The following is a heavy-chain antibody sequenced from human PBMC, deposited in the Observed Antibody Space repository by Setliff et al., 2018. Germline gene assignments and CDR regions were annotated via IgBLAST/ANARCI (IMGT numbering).Heavy chain of an antibody. Sequence: PGGSLRLSCAASGFTFSGSAMHWVRQASGKGLEWVGRIRSKADGGTADFAAPVKGRFTISRDDSKNTMSLQMNSLKTEDTAVYFCATRLGDFWGQGTLVTVSS. CDR2: IRSKADGGTA. CDR3: ATRLGDF. CDR1: GFTFSGSA. J-gene: IGHJ4*02. V-gene: IGHV3-15*01.